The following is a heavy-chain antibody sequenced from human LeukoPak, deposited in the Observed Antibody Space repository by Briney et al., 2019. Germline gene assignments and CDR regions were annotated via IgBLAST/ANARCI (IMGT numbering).Heavy chain of an antibody. CDR2: ISSNGGTT. J-gene: IGHJ4*02. CDR1: GFTFSSYG. V-gene: IGHV3-64*01. Sequence: GGSLRLSCAASGFTFSSYGMVWVRQAPGKGLEYVSGISSNGGTTYYGNSVKGRFTISRGNSKDTLHLQMGSLRTEDMAVYYCASAIRWASDYWGQGTLVTVAS. CDR3: ASAIRWASDY. D-gene: IGHD4-23*01.